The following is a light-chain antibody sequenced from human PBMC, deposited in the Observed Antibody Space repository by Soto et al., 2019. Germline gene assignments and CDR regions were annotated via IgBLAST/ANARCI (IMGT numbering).Light chain of an antibody. CDR1: SSDVGAYNY. CDR3: IPDTSGGIVV. J-gene: IGLJ2*01. Sequence: QSALTQPASVSGSPGQSLTISCTGTSSDVGAYNYVSWYQQHPGTPPKLLIYQVTNRPSGVSNRFSGSKSGGAASLTISGHQAEDEADYYCIPDTSGGIVVFGGGTKLTVL. CDR2: QVT. V-gene: IGLV2-14*01.